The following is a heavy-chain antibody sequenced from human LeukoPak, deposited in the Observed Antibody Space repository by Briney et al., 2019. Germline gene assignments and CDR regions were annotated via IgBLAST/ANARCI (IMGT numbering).Heavy chain of an antibody. V-gene: IGHV3-48*03. CDR2: ITSSGSTI. D-gene: IGHD4-11*01. Sequence: GGSLRPSCAASGFTFSRYEMNWVRQAPGKGLEWVSYITSSGSTIYYADSVKGRFTISRDNAKNSLYLQMNSLRAEDTAVYYCARVTYSSLDYWGQGTLVTVSS. CDR1: GFTFSRYE. CDR3: ARVTYSSLDY. J-gene: IGHJ4*02.